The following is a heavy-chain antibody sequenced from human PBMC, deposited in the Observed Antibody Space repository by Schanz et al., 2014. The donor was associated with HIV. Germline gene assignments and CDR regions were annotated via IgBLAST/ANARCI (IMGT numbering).Heavy chain of an antibody. Sequence: EVQLVESGGGLVQPGRSLRLSCAASGFIFSDYSMNWVRQAPGKGLEWVSSISSSSSYIYYADSVKGRFTISRDNAKNSLFLQMNSLRAEDTAVYFCARIYVDTAMVEEYWGQGTRVTVSS. D-gene: IGHD5-18*01. CDR1: GFIFSDYS. V-gene: IGHV3-21*01. J-gene: IGHJ4*02. CDR3: ARIYVDTAMVEEY. CDR2: ISSSSSYI.